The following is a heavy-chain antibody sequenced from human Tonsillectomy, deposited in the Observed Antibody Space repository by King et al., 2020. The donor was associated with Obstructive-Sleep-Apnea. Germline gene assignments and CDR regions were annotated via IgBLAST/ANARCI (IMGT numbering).Heavy chain of an antibody. CDR2: IYYSGNA. Sequence: PLQESGPGLVKPSETLSLTCTVSGDSIRSYYWTWIRQPPGKGLEWVGYIYYSGNADYNPSLKSRVTISVDTSKSQFSLNLTSVTAADTAVYYCARFCSITSCPSFGLDVWGQGTTVTVSS. D-gene: IGHD2-2*01. J-gene: IGHJ6*02. CDR3: ARFCSITSCPSFGLDV. V-gene: IGHV4-59*01. CDR1: GDSIRSYY.